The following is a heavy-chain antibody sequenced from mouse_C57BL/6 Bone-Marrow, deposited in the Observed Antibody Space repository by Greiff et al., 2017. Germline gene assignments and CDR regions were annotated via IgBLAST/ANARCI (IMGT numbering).Heavy chain of an antibody. V-gene: IGHV5-4*01. D-gene: IGHD1-1*01. CDR3: AREGIYYYGSSYVFAY. J-gene: IGHJ3*01. CDR1: GFTFSSYA. Sequence: EVKVVESGGGLVKPGGSLKLSCAASGFTFSSYAMSWVRQTPEKRLEWVATISDGGSYTYYTDNVKGRFTISRDNAKNNLYLQMSHLKSEDTAMYYCAREGIYYYGSSYVFAYWGQGTLVTVSA. CDR2: ISDGGSYT.